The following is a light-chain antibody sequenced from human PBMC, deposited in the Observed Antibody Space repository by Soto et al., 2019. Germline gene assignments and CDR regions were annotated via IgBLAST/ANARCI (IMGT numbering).Light chain of an antibody. Sequence: QSVLAQPPSVSGAPGQSVTSSCTGSSSNIGAGYDVHWYQQLPGTAPKLLISDNTNRPSGVPDRFSGSKSGTSASLAITGLQAEDEADYYCQSYDSSLSAVFGTGTKVTVL. CDR2: DNT. CDR3: QSYDSSLSAV. CDR1: SSNIGAGYD. J-gene: IGLJ1*01. V-gene: IGLV1-40*01.